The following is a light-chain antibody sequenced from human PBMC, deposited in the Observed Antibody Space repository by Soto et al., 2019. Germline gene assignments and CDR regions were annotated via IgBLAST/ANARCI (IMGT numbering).Light chain of an antibody. CDR2: GNS. V-gene: IGLV1-40*01. Sequence: QSVLTQPPSVSGAPGQRVTISCTGSSSNIGAGYDVQWYQQLPGTAPKLLIYGNSNRPSGVPDRFSGSKSGTSASLAITGLQAEDEADYYCQSYDSSLSGLVFGGGTKLNVL. CDR3: QSYDSSLSGLV. CDR1: SSNIGAGYD. J-gene: IGLJ2*01.